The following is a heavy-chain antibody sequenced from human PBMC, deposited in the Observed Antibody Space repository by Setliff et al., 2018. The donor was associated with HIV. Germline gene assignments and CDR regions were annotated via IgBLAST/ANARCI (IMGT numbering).Heavy chain of an antibody. CDR2: ISAYNGNT. J-gene: IGHJ3*02. CDR1: GYTFTSYG. CDR3: ARSKGAVAGVDAFDI. D-gene: IGHD6-19*01. Sequence: ASVKVSCKASGYTFTSYGISWVRQAPGQGLEWMGWISAYNGNTNYAQKLQGRVTMTTDTSTSTAYMELSSLRSEDTAVYYCARSKGAVAGVDAFDIWGQGTMVTVSS. V-gene: IGHV1-18*01.